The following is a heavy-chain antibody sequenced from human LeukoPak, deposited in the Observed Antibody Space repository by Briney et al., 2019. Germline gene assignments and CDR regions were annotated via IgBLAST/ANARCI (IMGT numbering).Heavy chain of an antibody. D-gene: IGHD3-10*01. CDR1: GGSISSGSYY. V-gene: IGHV4-61*02. J-gene: IGHJ6*03. CDR3: ARDRITMVRGVIDYYYYYMDV. Sequence: PSETLSLTCTVSGGSISSGSYYWSWIRQPAGKGLEWIGRIYTSGSTNYNPSLKSRVTISVDTSKNQFSLKLSSVTAADTAVYYCARDRITMVRGVIDYYYYYMDVWGKGTTVTISS. CDR2: IYTSGST.